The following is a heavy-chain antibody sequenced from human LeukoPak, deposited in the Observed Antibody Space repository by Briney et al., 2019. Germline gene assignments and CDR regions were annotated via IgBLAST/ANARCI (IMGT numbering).Heavy chain of an antibody. CDR2: IYYSRST. J-gene: IGHJ4*02. V-gene: IGHV4-30-4*01. CDR3: ARDGYNSGYFDY. Sequence: SETLSLTCTVSGASISSGGYYWNWIRQPPGKGLEWIGYIYYSRSTSYSPSLKSRLTISVDTSKNQFSPKLSSVTAADTAVYYCARDGYNSGYFDYWGQGTLVTVSS. CDR1: GASISSGGYY. D-gene: IGHD5-24*01.